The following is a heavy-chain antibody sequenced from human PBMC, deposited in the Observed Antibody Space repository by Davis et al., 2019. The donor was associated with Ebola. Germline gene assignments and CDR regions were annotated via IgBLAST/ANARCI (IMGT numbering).Heavy chain of an antibody. D-gene: IGHD3-3*01. CDR2: ISYDGSNK. CDR1: GFTFSSYG. Sequence: GGSLRLSCPASGFTFSSYGMHWVRQAPGKGLEWVAVISYDGSNKYYADSVKGRFTISRDNSKNTLYLQMNSLRAEDTAVYYCAKEGGIGEWLLYYGMDVWGKGTTVTVSS. V-gene: IGHV3-30*18. CDR3: AKEGGIGEWLLYYGMDV. J-gene: IGHJ6*04.